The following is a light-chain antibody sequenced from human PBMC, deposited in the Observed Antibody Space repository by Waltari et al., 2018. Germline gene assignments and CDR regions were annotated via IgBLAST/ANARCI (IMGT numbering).Light chain of an antibody. CDR2: WAS. CDR1: QTLFYSSNNKNY. V-gene: IGKV4-1*01. Sequence: DIVMTQSPDSLPVSLGGGATTNGKPSQTLFYSSNNKNYLAWYQLKPGQPPKLLIFWASTRESGVPDRFSGSGSATDFTLTIDTLQAEDVAVYYCQQYYTTPTFGQGTKVEIK. J-gene: IGKJ1*01. CDR3: QQYYTTPT.